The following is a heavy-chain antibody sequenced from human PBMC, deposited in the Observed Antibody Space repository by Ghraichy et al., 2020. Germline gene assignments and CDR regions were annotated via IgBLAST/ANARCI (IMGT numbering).Heavy chain of an antibody. D-gene: IGHD3-22*01. V-gene: IGHV3-23*01. CDR3: AKAGDGSGYIGQVDWFDP. J-gene: IGHJ5*02. CDR1: EFTFSSYA. Sequence: RGSLRLSCAASEFTFSSYAMGWVRQAPGKGLEWVSVISGSGGSTFYADSVKGRFTISRDNSKNTLYLQMNSLRAEDTALYNCAKAGDGSGYIGQVDWFDPWGQGTLVTVSS. CDR2: ISGSGGST.